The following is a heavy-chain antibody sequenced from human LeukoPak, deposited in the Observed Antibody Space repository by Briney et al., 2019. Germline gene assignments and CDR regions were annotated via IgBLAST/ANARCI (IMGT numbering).Heavy chain of an antibody. V-gene: IGHV4-59*01. Sequence: SETLSLTCTVSGGSISSYYWSWIRQPPGKGLEWIGYIYYSGSTNYNPSLKSRVTISVDTSKNQFSLKLSSVTAADTAVYYCARADSSGARIDYWGQGTLVTVSS. CDR3: ARADSSGARIDY. CDR2: IYYSGST. D-gene: IGHD3-22*01. J-gene: IGHJ4*02. CDR1: GGSISSYY.